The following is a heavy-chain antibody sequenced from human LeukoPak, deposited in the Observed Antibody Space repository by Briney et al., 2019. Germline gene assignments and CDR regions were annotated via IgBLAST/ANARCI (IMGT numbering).Heavy chain of an antibody. CDR1: GFTFSSYG. CDR3: ARALWRTVVTAFGY. J-gene: IGHJ4*02. CDR2: ISYDGSNK. D-gene: IGHD4-23*01. Sequence: GGSLRLSCAASGFTFSSYGMSWVRQAPGEGLEWVTLISYDGSNKYYVDPMKGRFTISRDNSKNTLYLQMNSLRAEDTAVYYCARALWRTVVTAFGYWGQGTLVTVSS. V-gene: IGHV3-30*03.